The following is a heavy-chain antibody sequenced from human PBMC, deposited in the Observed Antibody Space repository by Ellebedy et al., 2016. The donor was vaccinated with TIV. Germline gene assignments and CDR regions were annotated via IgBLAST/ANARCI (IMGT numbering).Heavy chain of an antibody. Sequence: GESLKISXSASGFTFSSQWMDWVRQAPGKGLEWVANIKEDGSEKHYVDSVKGRFTISRDNAKNLLYLDMNNLRAEDTAVYYCSRVLDDWGQGTLVTVSS. CDR3: SRVLDD. CDR2: IKEDGSEK. V-gene: IGHV3-7*01. CDR1: GFTFSSQW. J-gene: IGHJ4*02.